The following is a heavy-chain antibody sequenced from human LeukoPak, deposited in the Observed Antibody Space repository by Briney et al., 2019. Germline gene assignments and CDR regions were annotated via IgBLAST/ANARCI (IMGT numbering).Heavy chain of an antibody. J-gene: IGHJ4*02. Sequence: ASVKVSCKASGYTFTGYYIHWVRQAPGQGLEWMGWINANSGGTNQAQKFQGRVTVTRDTSISTAYMELSRLRSDDTAVYYCAREGRDGYNHFLDYWGQGTLVTVSS. CDR1: GYTFTGYY. CDR2: INANSGGT. CDR3: AREGRDGYNHFLDY. D-gene: IGHD5-24*01. V-gene: IGHV1-2*02.